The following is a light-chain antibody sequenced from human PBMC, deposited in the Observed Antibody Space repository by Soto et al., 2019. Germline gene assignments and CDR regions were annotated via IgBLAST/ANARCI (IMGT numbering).Light chain of an antibody. CDR2: EVT. CDR1: DNDIGGYNY. Sequence: QSALTQPASVSGSPGQSITISCTGTDNDIGGYNYVSWYQQHPGKAPKLMIYEVTHRPSGVSSRFFASKSGNTASLTIAGLQTEDEADYYRSSYTGSSTHVFGTGTKVTVL. V-gene: IGLV2-14*01. CDR3: SSYTGSSTHV. J-gene: IGLJ1*01.